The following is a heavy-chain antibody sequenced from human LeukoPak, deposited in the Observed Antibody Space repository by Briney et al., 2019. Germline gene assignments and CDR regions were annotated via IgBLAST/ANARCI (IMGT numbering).Heavy chain of an antibody. CDR1: GGSISSYY. Sequence: SETLSLTCTVTGGSISSYYWSWIRQPAGKGLEWIGRIYTSGSTNYNPSLKSRVTMSEDTSKNQFSLKLSSVTAADTAVYYCARGYYDFWSGYHDYWGQGTLVTVSS. CDR2: IYTSGST. V-gene: IGHV4-4*07. D-gene: IGHD3-3*01. CDR3: ARGYYDFWSGYHDY. J-gene: IGHJ4*02.